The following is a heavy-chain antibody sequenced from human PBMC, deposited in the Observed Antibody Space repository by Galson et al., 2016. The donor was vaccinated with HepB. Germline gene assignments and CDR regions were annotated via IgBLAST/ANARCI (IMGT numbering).Heavy chain of an antibody. CDR3: ARDYGGWFDP. CDR2: MYYTGST. V-gene: IGHV4-59*01. D-gene: IGHD3-16*01. CDR1: GGSISNFY. J-gene: IGHJ5*02. Sequence: SETLSPTCTVSGGSISNFYWTRIRQPPGKGLEWIGDMYYTGSTKYNPSLKSRLTISIDTSKNQVSLKLKSVSAADTAVYYCARDYGGWFDPWGQGTLVTVSS.